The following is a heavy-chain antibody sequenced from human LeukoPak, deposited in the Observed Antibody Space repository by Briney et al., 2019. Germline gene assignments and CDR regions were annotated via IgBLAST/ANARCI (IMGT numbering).Heavy chain of an antibody. CDR3: ARDTGYYDFWSGYFLSATPGGGFDP. CDR1: GGSFSGYY. J-gene: IGHJ5*02. V-gene: IGHV4-34*01. D-gene: IGHD3-3*01. CDR2: INHSGST. Sequence: SETLSLTCAVYGGSFSGYYWSWIRQPPGKGLEWIGEINHSGSTNYNPSLKSRVTISVDTSKNQFSLKLSSVTAADTAVYYCARDTGYYDFWSGYFLSATPGGGFDPWGQGTLVTVSS.